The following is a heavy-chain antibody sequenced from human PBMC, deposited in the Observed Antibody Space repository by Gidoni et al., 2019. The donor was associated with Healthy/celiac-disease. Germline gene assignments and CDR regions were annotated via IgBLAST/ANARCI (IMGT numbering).Heavy chain of an antibody. V-gene: IGHV3-21*01. D-gene: IGHD6-19*01. Sequence: EVQLVESGGGLVKPGGSLRRSCAASGFPFSSYSMNWVRQAPGKGMEWVSSISSSSSYIYYADSVKGRFTISRDNAKNSLYLQMNSLRAEDTAVYYCAKVIAVAGQDFDYWGQGTLVTVSS. CDR2: ISSSSSYI. CDR1: GFPFSSYS. J-gene: IGHJ4*02. CDR3: AKVIAVAGQDFDY.